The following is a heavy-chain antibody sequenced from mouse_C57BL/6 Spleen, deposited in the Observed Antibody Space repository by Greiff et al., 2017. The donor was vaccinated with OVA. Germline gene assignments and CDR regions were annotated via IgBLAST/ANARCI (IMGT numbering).Heavy chain of an antibody. CDR1: GYTFTSYW. J-gene: IGHJ2*01. CDR2: IYPGSGST. V-gene: IGHV1-55*01. D-gene: IGHD2-2*01. CDR3: ARQVVSTGYFDY. Sequence: QVQLKQPGAELVKPGASVKMSCKASGYTFTSYWITWVKQRPGQGLEWIGDIYPGSGSTNYNEKFKSKATLTVDTSSSTAYMQLSSLTSEDSAVYYCARQVVSTGYFDYWGQGTTLTVSS.